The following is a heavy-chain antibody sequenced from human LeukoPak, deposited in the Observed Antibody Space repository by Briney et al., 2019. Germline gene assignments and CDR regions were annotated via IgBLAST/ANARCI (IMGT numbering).Heavy chain of an antibody. CDR3: ARVLRYCSGGNCYSGGLGYMDV. D-gene: IGHD2-15*01. V-gene: IGHV3-21*04. J-gene: IGHJ6*03. CDR2: ISTSSIYI. Sequence: GGSLRLSCVASGFTFSGYSMSWVRQAPGKGLGWVSSISTSSIYIYYADSVKGRFTISRDNAKNSLFLQMNSLRAEDTAVYYCARVLRYCSGGNCYSGGLGYMDVWGKGTTVTISS. CDR1: GFTFSGYS.